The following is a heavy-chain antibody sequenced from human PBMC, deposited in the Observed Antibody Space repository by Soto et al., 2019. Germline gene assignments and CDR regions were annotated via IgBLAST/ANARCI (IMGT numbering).Heavy chain of an antibody. CDR1: GYRFTSYW. V-gene: IGHV5-51*01. CDR2: IYPGDSDT. Sequence: GESLKISCKGSGYRFTSYWIGWVRQMPGKGLEWMGIIYPGDSDTRYSPSFQGQVTISADKSISTAYLQWSSLKASDTAMYYCARLTRYYYDSSGYYNDYWGQGTLVTVSS. D-gene: IGHD3-22*01. J-gene: IGHJ4*02. CDR3: ARLTRYYYDSSGYYNDY.